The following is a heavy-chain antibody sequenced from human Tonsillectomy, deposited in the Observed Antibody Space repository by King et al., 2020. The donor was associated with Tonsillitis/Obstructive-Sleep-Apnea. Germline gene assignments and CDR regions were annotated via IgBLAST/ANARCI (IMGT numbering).Heavy chain of an antibody. CDR2: FIWNSGSI. D-gene: IGHD1-26*01. CDR3: ATARSFSEYYFDY. V-gene: IGHV3-9*01. Sequence: VQLVESGGGLVQPGRSLRLSCAASGFTFEDYAMHWVRQAPGKGLDGASGFIWNSGSIGYADSVKGRFTISGENAKNSLYLQMNSLRAEDTALYYCATARSFSEYYFDYWGQGTLVTVSS. J-gene: IGHJ4*02. CDR1: GFTFEDYA.